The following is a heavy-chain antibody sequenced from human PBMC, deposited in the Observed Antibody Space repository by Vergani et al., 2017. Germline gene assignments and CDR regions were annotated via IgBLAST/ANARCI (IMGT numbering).Heavy chain of an antibody. CDR1: GFTFSDYY. V-gene: IGHV3-11*01. CDR3: ARETGDSSSWATYYYYGMDV. J-gene: IGHJ6*02. Sequence: VQLVESGGGLVKPGGSLRLSCAASGFTFSDYYMSWIRQAPGKGLEWVSYISSSGSTIYYADSVKGRFTISRDNAKNSLYLQMNSLRAEDTAVYYCARETGDSSSWATYYYYGMDVWGQGTTVTVSS. CDR2: ISSSGSTI. D-gene: IGHD6-13*01.